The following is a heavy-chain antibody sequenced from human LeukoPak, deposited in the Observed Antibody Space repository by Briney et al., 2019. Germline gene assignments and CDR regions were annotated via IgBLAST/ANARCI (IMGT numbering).Heavy chain of an antibody. CDR1: GYTLTELS. D-gene: IGHD2-15*01. J-gene: IGHJ3*02. CDR3: ATGYCSGGSCYVDAFDI. V-gene: IGHV1-24*01. Sequence: ASVKVSCKVSGYTLTELSMHWVRQAPGKGLEWMGGFDPEDGETIYAQKFQGRVTMTEDTSTDTAYMELSSLRSEDTAVYYCATGYCSGGSCYVDAFDIWGQGTMVTVSS. CDR2: FDPEDGET.